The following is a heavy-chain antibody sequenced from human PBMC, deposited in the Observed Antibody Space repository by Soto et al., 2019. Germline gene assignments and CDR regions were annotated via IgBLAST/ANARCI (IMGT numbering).Heavy chain of an antibody. V-gene: IGHV3-23*01. CDR1: GFTFSSYA. CDR2: ISGSGGSS. J-gene: IGHJ4*02. Sequence: AGGSLRLSCAASGFTFSSYAMSWVRQAPGKGLEWVSAISGSGGSSYYADSVKGRFTISRDNSKNTLYLQMNSLRAEDTAVYYCAKDLECSSTSCYVYYDRPRDYWGQGTLVTVSS. D-gene: IGHD2-2*01. CDR3: AKDLECSSTSCYVYYDRPRDY.